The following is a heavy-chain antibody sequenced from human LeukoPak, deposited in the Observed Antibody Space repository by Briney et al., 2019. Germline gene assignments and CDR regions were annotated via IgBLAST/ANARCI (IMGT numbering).Heavy chain of an antibody. D-gene: IGHD5-24*01. CDR1: GGSFSGYY. CDR2: INHSGST. Sequence: SETLSLTCAVYGGSFSGYYWSWIRQPPGKGLEWIGEINHSGSTNYNPSLKSRLTISVDTSKNQFSLKLGSVTAADTAVYYCARATEMATITRYYFDYWGQGTLVTVSS. J-gene: IGHJ4*02. CDR3: ARATEMATITRYYFDY. V-gene: IGHV4-34*01.